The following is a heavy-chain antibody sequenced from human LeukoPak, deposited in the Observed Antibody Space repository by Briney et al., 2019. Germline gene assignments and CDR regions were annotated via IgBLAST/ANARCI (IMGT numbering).Heavy chain of an antibody. J-gene: IGHJ6*02. Sequence: PGGSLRLSCAASGFTFDDYAMHWVRQAPGKGLEWVSGISWNSGSIGYADSVKGRFTISRDNAKNSLYLQMNSLRAEDTALYYCAKATSSGWYGTHYYYYYGMDVWGQGTTVTVSS. CDR2: ISWNSGSI. D-gene: IGHD6-19*01. CDR1: GFTFDDYA. CDR3: AKATSSGWYGTHYYYYYGMDV. V-gene: IGHV3-9*01.